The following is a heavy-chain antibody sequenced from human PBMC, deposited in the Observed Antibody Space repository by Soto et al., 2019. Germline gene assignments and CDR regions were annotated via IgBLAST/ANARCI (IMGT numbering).Heavy chain of an antibody. J-gene: IGHJ6*02. CDR3: ARGSGVGVAGMDV. CDR1: GGSINSGDYY. D-gene: IGHD3-10*01. CDR2: MYYSGIT. Sequence: QVQLQESGPRLVKSSQTLYLTCTVSGGSINSGDYYWSWIRQSPGKGLEWVGYMYYSGITDYNASLKSRIPMSMDTSKNQFSLKLNSVTAADTAVYFCARGSGVGVAGMDVWGQGTTVTVSS. V-gene: IGHV4-30-4*01.